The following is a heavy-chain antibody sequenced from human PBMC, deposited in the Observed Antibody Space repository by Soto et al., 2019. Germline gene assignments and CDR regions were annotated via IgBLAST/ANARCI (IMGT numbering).Heavy chain of an antibody. CDR3: AASDPRAYYYDSSGTNFYFDY. V-gene: IGHV1-8*01. CDR1: GYTFTSYD. Sequence: ASVKVSCKASGYTFTSYDINWVRQATGQGLEWMGWMNPNSGNTNYAQKFQERVTITRDMSTSTAYMELSSLRSEDTAVYYCAASDPRAYYYDSSGTNFYFDYWGQGTLVTVSS. J-gene: IGHJ4*02. CDR2: MNPNSGNT. D-gene: IGHD3-22*01.